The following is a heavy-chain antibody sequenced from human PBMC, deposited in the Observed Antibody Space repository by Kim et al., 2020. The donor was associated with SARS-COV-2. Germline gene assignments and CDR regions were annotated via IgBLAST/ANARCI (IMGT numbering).Heavy chain of an antibody. CDR1: GFTFSDAW. D-gene: IGHD2-8*01. J-gene: IGHJ4*02. Sequence: GGSLRLSCAASGFTFSDAWLSWVRQAPGKGLEWVGLIKSGGTTDYAEPAKGRFTISRDDTRNTLYLQMNSLKTEDTAMYYCTADVPTFTNYPFDYWGQGTLVTVSS. CDR2: IKSGGTT. CDR3: TADVPTFTNYPFDY. V-gene: IGHV3-15*01.